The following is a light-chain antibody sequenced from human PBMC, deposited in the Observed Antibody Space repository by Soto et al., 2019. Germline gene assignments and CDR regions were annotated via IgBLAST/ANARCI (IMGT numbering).Light chain of an antibody. CDR3: QQYDRSPWT. CDR1: QSVSDSY. Sequence: EMVVTQSPDTLSFSPGERATLFCRASQSVSDSYLAWYQQKPGQAPRLLIYGASSRATGIPDRFTGAGSGTDFTLNIRRLEPEDFAVYYCQQYDRSPWTFGQGTKGESK. J-gene: IGKJ1*01. V-gene: IGKV3-20*01. CDR2: GAS.